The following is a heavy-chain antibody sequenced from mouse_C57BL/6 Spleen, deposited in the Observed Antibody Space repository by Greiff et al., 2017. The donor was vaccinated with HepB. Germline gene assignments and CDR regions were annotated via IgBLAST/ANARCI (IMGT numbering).Heavy chain of an antibody. D-gene: IGHD1-1*01. CDR3: TRKGYGTPFAY. J-gene: IGHJ3*01. V-gene: IGHV1-15*01. Sequence: VQLKESGAELVRPGASVTLSCKASGYTFTDYEMHWVKQTPVHGLEWIGAIDPETGGTAYNQKFKGKAILTADKSSSTAYMELRSLTSEDSAVYYCTRKGYGTPFAYWGQGTLVTVSA. CDR1: GYTFTDYE. CDR2: IDPETGGT.